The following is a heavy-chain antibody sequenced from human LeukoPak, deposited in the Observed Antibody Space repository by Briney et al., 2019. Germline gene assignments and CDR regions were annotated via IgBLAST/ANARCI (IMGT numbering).Heavy chain of an antibody. D-gene: IGHD3-22*01. Sequence: SETLSLTCTVSDGSFTSGKYYWGWIRQPPGKGLEWIATICYSGSTIYTPSLKSRLAISRDTSSDQFSLRLTSVTAADTAVYYCARAPIVVVSTPSFDTWGQGILVTVSS. CDR3: ARAPIVVVSTPSFDT. J-gene: IGHJ4*02. CDR1: DGSFTSGKYY. V-gene: IGHV4-39*07. CDR2: ICYSGST.